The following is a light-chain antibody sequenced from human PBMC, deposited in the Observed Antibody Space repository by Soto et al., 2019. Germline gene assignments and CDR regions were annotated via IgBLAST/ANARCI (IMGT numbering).Light chain of an antibody. CDR3: CSFGGSGTYV. J-gene: IGLJ1*01. V-gene: IGLV2-23*02. CDR1: SSVVGNFNL. CDR2: EVT. Sequence: QSVLTQPASVSGAPGQTLTTSSTRPSSVVGNFNLVSWYQQHPDKAPKLMIYEVTKRPAGVSNHFSASKSGNTASLTISGLQAEDEADYYCCSFGGSGTYVFGTGTKVTVL.